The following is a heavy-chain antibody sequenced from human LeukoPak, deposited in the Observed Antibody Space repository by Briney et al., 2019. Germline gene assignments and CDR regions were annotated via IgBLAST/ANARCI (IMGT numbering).Heavy chain of an antibody. V-gene: IGHV1-18*01. CDR1: GYTLTELS. Sequence: ASVKVSCKVSGYTLTELSMHWVRQAPGKGLEWMGWISAYNGNTNYAQKLQGRVTMTTDTSTSTVYMELRSLRSDDTAVYYCARQDYYDSSGYYLPFDYWGQGTLVTVSS. D-gene: IGHD3-22*01. CDR3: ARQDYYDSSGYYLPFDY. CDR2: ISAYNGNT. J-gene: IGHJ4*02.